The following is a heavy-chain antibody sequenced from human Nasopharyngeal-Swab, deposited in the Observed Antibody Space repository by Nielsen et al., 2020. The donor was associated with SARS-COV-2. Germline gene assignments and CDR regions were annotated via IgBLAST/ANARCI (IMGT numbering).Heavy chain of an antibody. J-gene: IGHJ4*02. CDR3: ARGGYSYGFDY. D-gene: IGHD5-18*01. CDR2: IYYSGST. V-gene: IGHV4-39*01. Sequence: SETLSLTCTVPGGSISSRSYYWGWIRQPPGKGLEWIGSIYYSGSTYYNPSLKSRVTISVDTSKNQFSLKLSSVTAADTAVYYCARGGYSYGFDYWGQGTLVTVSS. CDR1: GGSISSRSYY.